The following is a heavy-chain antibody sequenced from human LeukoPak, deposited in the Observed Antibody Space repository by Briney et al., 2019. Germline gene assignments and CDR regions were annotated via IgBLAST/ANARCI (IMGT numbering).Heavy chain of an antibody. CDR3: ARTTGTYFFDY. Sequence: ASVKVSCKASGYTFSSFYIQWLRQAPGQGLEWMGTINPSGGSTNDALKFQDRVTMTRDMSTSTVYLELSGLRSDDTAIYYCARTTGTYFFDYWGQGTLVTVSS. V-gene: IGHV1-46*01. J-gene: IGHJ4*02. CDR2: INPSGGST. D-gene: IGHD1-1*01. CDR1: GYTFSSFY.